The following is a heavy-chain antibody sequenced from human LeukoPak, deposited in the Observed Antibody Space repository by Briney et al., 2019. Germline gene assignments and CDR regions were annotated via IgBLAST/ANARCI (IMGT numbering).Heavy chain of an antibody. CDR2: IKQDINEK. V-gene: IGHV3-7*01. CDR3: ARDNTYGDFGY. J-gene: IGHJ4*02. Sequence: GGSLRLSCAASGFTFTTYWMNWVRQAPGKGLEWVANIKQDINEKYYVDSVKGRFTISRDNAKNSLYLQMNSLRAEDTAVYYCARDNTYGDFGYWGQGTLVTVSS. D-gene: IGHD4-17*01. CDR1: GFTFTTYW.